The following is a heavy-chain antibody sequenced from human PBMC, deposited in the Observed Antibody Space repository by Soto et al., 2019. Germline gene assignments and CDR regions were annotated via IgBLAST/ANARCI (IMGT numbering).Heavy chain of an antibody. V-gene: IGHV4-30-4*01. CDR2: ISYSGTT. J-gene: IGHJ5*02. D-gene: IGHD5-18*01. CDR3: ARGRGYSYGLDP. CDR1: GDSISSNNNY. Sequence: QVQLQESGPGLVKPSQTLSLTCPVSGDSISSNNNYWSWIRQPPGEGLEWIGFISYSGTTSYSPSLKSRVAISLDTSKNQFSLSLSSVTAADTAVYYCARGRGYSYGLDPWGQGTLVTVSS.